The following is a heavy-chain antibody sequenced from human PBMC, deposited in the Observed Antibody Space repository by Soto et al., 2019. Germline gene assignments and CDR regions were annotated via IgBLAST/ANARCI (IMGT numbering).Heavy chain of an antibody. J-gene: IGHJ4*02. CDR3: ARAFPYYVSSDSYLDY. CDR2: TYYRSRWYN. D-gene: IGHD3-16*01. CDR1: GGSVSGNSAA. Sequence: SQTLSLTCAISGGSVSGNSAAWNWIRQSPSRGLEWLGRTYYRSRWYNDYAVSVKSRITVTPDTSKNQFSLHLNSVTPEDTAVYYCARAFPYYVSSDSYLDYWSQGATVTVSS. V-gene: IGHV6-1*01.